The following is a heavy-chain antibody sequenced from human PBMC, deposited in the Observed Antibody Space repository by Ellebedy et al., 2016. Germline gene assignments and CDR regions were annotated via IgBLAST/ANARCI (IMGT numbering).Heavy chain of an antibody. V-gene: IGHV3-53*01. CDR1: GFTVGNNY. CDR3: RQGHDSHY. J-gene: IGHJ4*02. CDR2: IYSGGDT. D-gene: IGHD1-1*01. Sequence: GESLKISXAASGFTVGNNYMSWVRQAPGKGLEWVSLIYSGGDTSYADSVKGRFTISRDSSRNTLYLQMNSLRAEDTAVYYCRQGHDSHYWGQGTLVTVSS.